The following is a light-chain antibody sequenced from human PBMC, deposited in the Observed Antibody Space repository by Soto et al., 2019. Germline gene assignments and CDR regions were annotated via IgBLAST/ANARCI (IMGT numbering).Light chain of an antibody. CDR3: QQHNKWPLT. Sequence: EIVLTQSPATLSMFPGERATLSCWASESVSTYLAWYQQKPGRAPRLLIYGTSNRATDIPARFSGSGSETHFTLTISGLDPEDFAVYFCQQHNKWPLTFGGGTKVEIK. V-gene: IGKV3-11*01. CDR1: ESVSTY. CDR2: GTS. J-gene: IGKJ4*01.